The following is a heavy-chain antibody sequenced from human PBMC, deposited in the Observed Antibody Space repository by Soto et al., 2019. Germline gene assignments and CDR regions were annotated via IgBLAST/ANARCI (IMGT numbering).Heavy chain of an antibody. CDR1: GFTFSSYS. Sequence: EVQLVESGGGLVKPGGSLRLSYAASGFTFSSYSMNWVRQAPGKGLEWVSSISSSSSYIYYADSVKGRFTISRDNAKNSLYLQMNSLRAEDTAVYYYARDQLGGSYYGDGRSFDYWGQGTLVTVSS. V-gene: IGHV3-21*01. CDR2: ISSSSSYI. D-gene: IGHD1-26*01. CDR3: ARDQLGGSYYGDGRSFDY. J-gene: IGHJ4*02.